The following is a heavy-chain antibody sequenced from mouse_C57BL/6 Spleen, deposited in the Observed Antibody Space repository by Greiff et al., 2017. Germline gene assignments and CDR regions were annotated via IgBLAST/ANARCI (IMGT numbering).Heavy chain of an antibody. CDR1: GYTFTSYW. Sequence: VQLQQPGAELVKPGASVKLSCKASGYTFTSYWMHWVKQRPGRGLEWIGRIDPNSGGTKYNEKFKSKATLTVDNPSSTAYMQLSSLTSEDSAVYYCARRGIYDGYDEGYYYAMDYWGKGTSVTVSS. CDR3: ARRGIYDGYDEGYYYAMDY. J-gene: IGHJ4*01. D-gene: IGHD2-3*01. CDR2: IDPNSGGT. V-gene: IGHV1-72*01.